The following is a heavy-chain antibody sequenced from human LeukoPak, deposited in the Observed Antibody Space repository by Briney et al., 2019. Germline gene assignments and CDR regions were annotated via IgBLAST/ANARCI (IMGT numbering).Heavy chain of an antibody. J-gene: IGHJ4*02. D-gene: IGHD1-26*01. Sequence: SETLSLTCTVSGGSISSYYWSWIRQPPGKGLEWIGYIYYSGSTTYNPSLKSRVTMSVDTSKNQLSLKMSSVTAADTAVYYCARFSYSGSFYYWGQGTLVTVSS. CDR1: GGSISSYY. V-gene: IGHV4-59*01. CDR3: ARFSYSGSFYY. CDR2: IYYSGST.